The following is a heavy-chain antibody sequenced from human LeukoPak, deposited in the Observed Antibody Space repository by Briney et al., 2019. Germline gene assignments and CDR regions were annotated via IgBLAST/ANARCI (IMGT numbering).Heavy chain of an antibody. CDR1: GFTFSSYA. CDR2: ISGSGGST. CDR3: AKDPRYYDSSGSPAYDWDGY. D-gene: IGHD3-22*01. V-gene: IGHV3-23*01. J-gene: IGHJ4*02. Sequence: GGSLRFSCAASGFTFSSYAMSWVRQAPGKGLEWVSAISGSGGSTYYADSVKGRFTISRDNSKNTLYLQMNSLRAEDTAVYYCAKDPRYYDSSGSPAYDWDGYWGQGTLVTVSS.